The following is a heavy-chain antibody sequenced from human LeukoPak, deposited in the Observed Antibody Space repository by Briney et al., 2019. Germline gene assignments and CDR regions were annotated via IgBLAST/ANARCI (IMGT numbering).Heavy chain of an antibody. CDR3: ARDPQYCSGGSCYSLDAFDI. D-gene: IGHD2-15*01. J-gene: IGHJ3*02. V-gene: IGHV3-33*01. Sequence: GGSLRLSCAASGLTFSSYGMPWVRQAPGKGLEWVAVIWYDGSNKYYADSVKGRFTISRDNYKNTLYLQMNSLRAEDTAVYYCARDPQYCSGGSCYSLDAFDIWGQGTMVTVSS. CDR1: GLTFSSYG. CDR2: IWYDGSNK.